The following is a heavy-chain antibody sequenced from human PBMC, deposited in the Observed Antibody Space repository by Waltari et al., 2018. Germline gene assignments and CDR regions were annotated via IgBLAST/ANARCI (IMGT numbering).Heavy chain of an antibody. CDR1: GFTFSSYW. V-gene: IGHV3-7*01. Sequence: EVQLVESGGGLVQPGGSLRLSCVASGFTFSSYWMSWVRQAPGKGLEWVANIKQDGSEKYYVDSVKGRFTISRDNAKNSLYLQMNSLRAEDTAVYYCARPQQLVCPGRGDCYSGFDYWGQGTLVTVSS. CDR2: IKQDGSEK. J-gene: IGHJ4*02. CDR3: ARPQQLVCPGRGDCYSGFDY. D-gene: IGHD2-21*01.